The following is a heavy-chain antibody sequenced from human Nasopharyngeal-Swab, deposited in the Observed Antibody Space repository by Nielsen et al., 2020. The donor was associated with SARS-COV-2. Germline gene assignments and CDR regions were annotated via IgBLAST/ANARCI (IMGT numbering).Heavy chain of an antibody. CDR2: IIPIFGTA. V-gene: IGHV1-69*06. D-gene: IGHD3-10*01. CDR1: GGTFSSYA. Sequence: SVKVSCKASGGTFSSYAISWVRQAPGQGLEWMGGIIPIFGTANYTQKFQGRVTITADKSTSTAYMELSSLRSEDTAVYYCASLRGKVRGGARGAFDIWGQGTMVTVSS. J-gene: IGHJ3*02. CDR3: ASLRGKVRGGARGAFDI.